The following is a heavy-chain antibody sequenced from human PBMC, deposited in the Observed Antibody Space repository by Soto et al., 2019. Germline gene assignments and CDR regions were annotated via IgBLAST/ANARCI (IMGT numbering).Heavy chain of an antibody. CDR1: GGSISSYY. J-gene: IGHJ3*02. CDR3: ARRYRSAFDI. D-gene: IGHD4-4*01. Sequence: QVQLQESGPGLVKPSETLSLTCTVSGGSISSYYWSWIRQPPGKGLEWIGYIFYSGSTNYNPSLKSRVTISVDTSKNQFSLKLSSVTAADTAVYYCARRYRSAFDIWGHGTMVTVSS. V-gene: IGHV4-59*01. CDR2: IFYSGST.